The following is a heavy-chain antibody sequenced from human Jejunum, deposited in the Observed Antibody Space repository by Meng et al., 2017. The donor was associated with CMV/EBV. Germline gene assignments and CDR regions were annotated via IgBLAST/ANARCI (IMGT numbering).Heavy chain of an antibody. J-gene: IGHJ6*02. CDR2: IHYSGDEK. Sequence: LHWVRQAPGKGLEWVTFIHYSGDEKYYADSVEGRFTISRDDYTNTVYLQMNSLRVEDSAVYYCAKDRAHSTPGPLYYYYRGMDVWGQGTTVTVSS. CDR3: AKDRAHSTPGPLYYYYRGMDV. V-gene: IGHV3-30*02. D-gene: IGHD2-21*01.